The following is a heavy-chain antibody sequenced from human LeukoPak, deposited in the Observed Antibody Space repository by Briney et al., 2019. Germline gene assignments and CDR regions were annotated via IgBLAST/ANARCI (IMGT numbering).Heavy chain of an antibody. V-gene: IGHV1-69*04. D-gene: IGHD5-24*01. J-gene: IGHJ4*02. CDR2: IIPIFAIT. CDR1: GGTFNTYT. CDR3: ARDMGDGYGDY. Sequence: SVKVSCKASGGTFNTYTISWVRQAPGQGLEWMGRIIPIFAITHYAQKFQGRVTISADRSTNTVYMDLSSLRSEDTAVYFCARDMGDGYGDYWGQGTLVTVSS.